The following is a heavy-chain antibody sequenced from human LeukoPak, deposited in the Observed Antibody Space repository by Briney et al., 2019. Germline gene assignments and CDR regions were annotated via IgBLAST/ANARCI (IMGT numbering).Heavy chain of an antibody. CDR1: GYTFTNYY. CDR3: ARDLATAMGSYGMDV. V-gene: IGHV1-46*01. Sequence: ASVKVSCKASGYTFTNYYMHWVRQAPGQGLEWMGIINPSGGSTSYAQKFQGRVTMTRDTSTSTVYMELSSLRSEDTAVYYCARDLATAMGSYGMDVWGQGTTVTVSS. CDR2: INPSGGST. D-gene: IGHD5-18*01. J-gene: IGHJ6*02.